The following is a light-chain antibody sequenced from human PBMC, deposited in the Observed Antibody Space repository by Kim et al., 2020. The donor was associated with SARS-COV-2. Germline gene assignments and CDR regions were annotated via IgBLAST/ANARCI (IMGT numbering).Light chain of an antibody. CDR3: QAWDSSTAV. Sequence: SVSPGQTASMTCSGDKLGDKYACWYQQKPGPSPVLVIYQDSKRPSGIPERFSGSNSGNTATLTISGTQAMDEADYYCQAWDSSTAVFGTGTKVTVL. CDR2: QDS. V-gene: IGLV3-1*01. J-gene: IGLJ1*01. CDR1: KLGDKY.